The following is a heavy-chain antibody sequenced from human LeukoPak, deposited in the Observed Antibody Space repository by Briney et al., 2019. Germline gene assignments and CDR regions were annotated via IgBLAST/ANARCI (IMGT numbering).Heavy chain of an antibody. CDR1: GYTVTSYY. CDR3: ARGIDCSGGSCYRYYYYGMDV. J-gene: IGHJ6*02. CDR2: INAGNGNT. V-gene: IGHV1-3*01. Sequence: ASVKVSCKASGYTVTSYYMHWVRQAPGQRLEWMGWINAGNGNTKYSQKFQGRVTITRDTSASTAYMELSSLRSEDTAVYYCARGIDCSGGSCYRYYYYGMDVWGQGTTVTVSS. D-gene: IGHD2-15*01.